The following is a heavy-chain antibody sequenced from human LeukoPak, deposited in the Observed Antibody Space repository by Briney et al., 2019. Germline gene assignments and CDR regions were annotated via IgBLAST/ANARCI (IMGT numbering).Heavy chain of an antibody. Sequence: GESLRLSCAASGFTFSSYAMHWVRQAPGKGLEWVAVISYDGSNKYYADSVKGRFTISRDNSKNTLYLQMNSLRAEDTAVYYCARGEPVGAMGAFDIWGQGTMVTVSS. D-gene: IGHD1-26*01. CDR2: ISYDGSNK. V-gene: IGHV3-30*04. CDR1: GFTFSSYA. J-gene: IGHJ3*02. CDR3: ARGEPVGAMGAFDI.